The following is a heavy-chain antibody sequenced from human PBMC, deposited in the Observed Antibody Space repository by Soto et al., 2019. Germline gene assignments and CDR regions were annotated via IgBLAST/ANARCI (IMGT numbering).Heavy chain of an antibody. CDR1: GGSISSSSYY. V-gene: IGHV4-39*01. CDR3: RGEATYYYYMDV. CDR2: IYYSGST. J-gene: IGHJ6*03. Sequence: SETLSLTCTVSGGSISSSSYYWGWIRQPPGRGLEWIGSIYYSGSTYYNPPLKSRVTISVDTSKNQFSLKLSSVTAADTAVYYCRGEATYYYYMDVWGKGTTVTVSS. D-gene: IGHD5-12*01.